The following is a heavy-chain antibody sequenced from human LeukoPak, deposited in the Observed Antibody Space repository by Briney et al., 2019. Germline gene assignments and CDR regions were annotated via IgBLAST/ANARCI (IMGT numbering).Heavy chain of an antibody. V-gene: IGHV4-59*08. CDR3: ARHAQDSSGWYGGHY. Sequence: SGTLSLTCTVSGGSISSYYWSWIRQPPGKGLEWIGYIYYSGSTNYNPSLKSRVTISVDTSKNQFSLKLSSVTAADTAVYYCARHAQDSSGWYGGHYWGQGTLVTISS. CDR1: GGSISSYY. CDR2: IYYSGST. J-gene: IGHJ4*02. D-gene: IGHD6-19*01.